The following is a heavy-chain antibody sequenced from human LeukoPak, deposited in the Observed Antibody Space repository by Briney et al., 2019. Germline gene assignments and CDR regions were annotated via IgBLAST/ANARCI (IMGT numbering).Heavy chain of an antibody. CDR1: GFSFSSYG. Sequence: GGSLRLSCAASGFSFSSYGMDWVRQAPGKGLEWVAFIRYDGNNKDYADSVKGRFTISRDNSKNTLYLQMNSLRVEDTAVYYCAKGYGDLVAFDIWGQGTMVTDSS. CDR3: AKGYGDLVAFDI. J-gene: IGHJ3*02. D-gene: IGHD4-17*01. CDR2: IRYDGNNK. V-gene: IGHV3-30*02.